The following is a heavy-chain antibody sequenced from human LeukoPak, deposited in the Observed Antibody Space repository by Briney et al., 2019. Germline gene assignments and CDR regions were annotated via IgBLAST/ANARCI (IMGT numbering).Heavy chain of an antibody. V-gene: IGHV3-53*01. CDR1: GFTVITNG. J-gene: IGHJ4*02. D-gene: IGHD1-14*01. Sequence: PGGSLRLSCAASGFTVITNGMTWVRQAPGKGLEWVSVLYSDGNTKYADSVRGRFTISRDNSKNTLHLEMNSLRPDDTAVYSCARGVEPLAANTLAYWGQGTLVTVSS. CDR3: ARGVEPLAANTLAY. CDR2: LYSDGNT.